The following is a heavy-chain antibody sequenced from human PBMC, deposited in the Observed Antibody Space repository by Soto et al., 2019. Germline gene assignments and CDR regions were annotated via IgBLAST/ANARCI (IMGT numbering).Heavy chain of an antibody. CDR1: GGSISSGGYY. Sequence: QVQLQESGPGLVKPSQTLSLTCTVSGGSISSGGYYWSWIRQHPGKGLEWIWYIYYSGRTYYNPCLKSRVTLSVGTSKNQFSLKLSSVTAADTAVYYCARASPRLTMVRGVSKLFYYWGPGTLVTVSS. D-gene: IGHD3-10*01. CDR3: ARASPRLTMVRGVSKLFYY. CDR2: IYYSGRT. V-gene: IGHV4-31*03. J-gene: IGHJ4*02.